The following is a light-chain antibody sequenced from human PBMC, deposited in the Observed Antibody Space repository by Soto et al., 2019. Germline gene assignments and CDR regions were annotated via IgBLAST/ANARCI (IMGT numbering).Light chain of an antibody. CDR3: LSYDSSLSGSV. V-gene: IGLV1-40*01. CDR1: SSNIGAGYD. CDR2: DNT. J-gene: IGLJ2*01. Sequence: QPVLTQPPSVSGAPGQTVAISCTGSSSNIGAGYDVHWYQQPPGRAPKVLIYDNTNRPSGVPDRFSGSKFGTSASLAITGLQAEDEADYYCLSYDSSLSGSVFGGGTKLTVL.